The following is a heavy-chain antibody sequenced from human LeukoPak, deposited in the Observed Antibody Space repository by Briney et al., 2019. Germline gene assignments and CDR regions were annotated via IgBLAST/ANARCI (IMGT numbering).Heavy chain of an antibody. CDR2: IYPGDSDT. D-gene: IGHD3-22*01. CDR1: GYSFTSYW. V-gene: IGHV5-51*01. Sequence: GESLKISCKSSGYSFTSYWIGWVRQMPGKGLEWMGIIYPGDSDTRYSPSFQGQVTISADKSISTAYLQWSSLKASDTAMYYCASSAYYYDSSGYSPSAFDIWGQGTMVTVSS. CDR3: ASSAYYYDSSGYSPSAFDI. J-gene: IGHJ3*02.